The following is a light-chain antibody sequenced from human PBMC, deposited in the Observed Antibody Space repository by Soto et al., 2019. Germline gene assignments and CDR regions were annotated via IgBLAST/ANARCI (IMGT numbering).Light chain of an antibody. CDR3: AAWDDSLNGYV. J-gene: IGLJ1*01. CDR2: SNN. V-gene: IGLV1-44*01. Sequence: QSVLTQPPSVSGTPGQRVTISCSGSSSNIGSNTVNWYQQLPGTAPKLLIYSNNQRPSGVPDRFSGSKSGTSASLAISGLQSEDEADYYCAAWDDSLNGYVXGTXTKVXVL. CDR1: SSNIGSNT.